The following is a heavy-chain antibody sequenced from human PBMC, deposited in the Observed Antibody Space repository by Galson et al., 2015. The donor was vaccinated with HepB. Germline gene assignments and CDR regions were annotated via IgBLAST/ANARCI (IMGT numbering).Heavy chain of an antibody. CDR1: GFTFFNAW. V-gene: IGHV3-15*01. CDR3: TTDVPYYGDYATSWYFDI. CDR2: IKSKIDGGTT. Sequence: SLRLSCAASGFTFFNAWMSWVRQAPGKGLEWVGRIKSKIDGGTTDYAAPVKGRFTISRDDSKDTLYLQMNSLSTEDTAVYYCTTDVPYYGDYATSWYFDIWGRGTLVTVSS. J-gene: IGHJ2*01. D-gene: IGHD4-17*01.